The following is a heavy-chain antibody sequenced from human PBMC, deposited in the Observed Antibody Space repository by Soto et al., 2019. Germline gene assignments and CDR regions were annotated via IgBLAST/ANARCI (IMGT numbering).Heavy chain of an antibody. J-gene: IGHJ4*02. Sequence: GGSLRLSCAASGFTFSNAWMSWVRQAPGKGLEWVGRIKSKTDGGTTDYAAPVKGRFTISRDDSKNTLYLQMNSLKTEDTAVYYCTTDSDYYGSGKIDYWGQGTLVTVSS. CDR1: GFTFSNAW. CDR2: IKSKTDGGTT. D-gene: IGHD3-10*01. V-gene: IGHV3-15*01. CDR3: TTDSDYYGSGKIDY.